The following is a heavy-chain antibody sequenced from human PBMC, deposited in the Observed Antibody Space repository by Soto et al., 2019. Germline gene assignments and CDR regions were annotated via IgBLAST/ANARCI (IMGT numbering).Heavy chain of an antibody. CDR1: GGSISSYY. CDR2: IYYSGST. D-gene: IGHD5-12*01. CDR3: ARHKRLGGRYSGYDKSIYYYYYYMDV. Sequence: SETLSLTCTVSGGSISSYYWSWIRQPPGKGLEWIGYIYYSGSTNYNPSLKSRVTISVDTSKNQFSLKLSSVTAADTAVYYCARHKRLGGRYSGYDKSIYYYYYYMDVWGKGTTVTVSS. J-gene: IGHJ6*03. V-gene: IGHV4-59*08.